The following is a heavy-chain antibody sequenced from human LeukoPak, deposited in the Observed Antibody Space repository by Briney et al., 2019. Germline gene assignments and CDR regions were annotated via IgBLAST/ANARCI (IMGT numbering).Heavy chain of an antibody. Sequence: SETLSLTCTVSGGSISSSSYYWGWIRQPPGKGLEWIGSIYYSGSTYYNPSLKSRVTISVDTSKNQFSLKLSSVTAADTAVYYCARLRNWFDPWGQGTLVTVSS. CDR3: ARLRNWFDP. CDR2: IYYSGST. CDR1: GGSISSSSYY. V-gene: IGHV4-39*01. J-gene: IGHJ5*02.